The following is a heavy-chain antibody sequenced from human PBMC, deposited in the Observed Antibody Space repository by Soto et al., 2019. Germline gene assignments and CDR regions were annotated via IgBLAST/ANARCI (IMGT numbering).Heavy chain of an antibody. V-gene: IGHV1-69*13. D-gene: IGHD5-18*01. CDR1: GGTFSSYA. CDR2: IIPIFGTA. J-gene: IGHJ5*02. Sequence: SVKVSCKASGGTFSSYAISWVRQAPGQGLEWMGGIIPIFGTANYAQKFQGRVTITADESTSTAYMELSSLRSEDTAVYYCARDERGFSYGSWFDPWGQGTLVTVSS. CDR3: ARDERGFSYGSWFDP.